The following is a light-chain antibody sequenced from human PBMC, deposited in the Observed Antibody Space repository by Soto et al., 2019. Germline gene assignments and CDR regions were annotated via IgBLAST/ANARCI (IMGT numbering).Light chain of an antibody. V-gene: IGLV1-40*01. J-gene: IGLJ2*01. CDR3: QSYDNSLSGSGV. CDR1: SSNIVAGYD. CDR2: DNS. Sequence: QSVLTQPPSVSGAPGQRGTISCTGSSSNIVAGYDVHWYQQLPGTAPKLLIYDNSNRPSGVPDRFSGSKSDTSASLAITGLQAEDEADYYCQSYDNSLSGSGVFGGGTKLTVL.